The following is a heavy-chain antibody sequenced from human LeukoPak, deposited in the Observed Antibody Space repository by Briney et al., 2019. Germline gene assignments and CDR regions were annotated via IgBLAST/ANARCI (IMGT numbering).Heavy chain of an antibody. D-gene: IGHD2-2*01. V-gene: IGHV4-39*01. Sequence: KTSETLSLTCTVSGGSISSSTYYWGWIRQPPGKGLEWIGSIYYSGSTYYNPSLKSRVTMSVDTSKSQFSLKLSSVTAADTAVYYCARLPDCSSSSTNCYLDYWGQGTLVTVSS. CDR1: GGSISSSTYY. J-gene: IGHJ4*02. CDR3: ARLPDCSSSSTNCYLDY. CDR2: IYYSGST.